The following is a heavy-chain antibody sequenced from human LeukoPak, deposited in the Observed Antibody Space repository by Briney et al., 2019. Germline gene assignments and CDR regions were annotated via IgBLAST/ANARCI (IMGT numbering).Heavy chain of an antibody. Sequence: GGSLRLSCAASGIIFSSYGMHWVRQAPGQGLEWMGRINPNSGGTNYAQKFQGRVTMTRDTSISTAYMELSRLRSDDTAVYYCARYGSGSYGHYYFDYWGQGTLVTVSS. V-gene: IGHV1-2*06. CDR3: ARYGSGSYGHYYFDY. CDR2: INPNSGGT. D-gene: IGHD3-10*01. CDR1: GIIFSSYG. J-gene: IGHJ4*02.